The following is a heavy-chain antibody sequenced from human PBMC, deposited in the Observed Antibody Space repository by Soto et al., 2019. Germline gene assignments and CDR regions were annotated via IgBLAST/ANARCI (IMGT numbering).Heavy chain of an antibody. CDR2: INAGNGDT. D-gene: IGHD3-9*01. CDR1: GYTFTRNA. J-gene: IGHJ4*02. Sequence: QVQLVQSGAEVKKPGASVKVSCKASGYTFTRNAIHWVRQAPGQRLEWIGRINAGNGDTKYSQMFQGRVTITRDTSASAAYMELSTLGSEDTSIYYCARSATDYSRFDYWGQGTWSPSPQ. CDR3: ARSATDYSRFDY. V-gene: IGHV1-3*01.